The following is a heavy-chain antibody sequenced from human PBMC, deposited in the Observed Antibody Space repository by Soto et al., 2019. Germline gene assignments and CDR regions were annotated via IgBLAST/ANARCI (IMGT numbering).Heavy chain of an antibody. J-gene: IGHJ6*01. Sequence: DVHLLESGGQLVQPGGSLRLSCSASGFALSSYAMSWVRQAPGKGLQWVSSISAGGDMTYNSDSVKGRFTISRDNSNNALFLQMHNLRIENTALYYCARGDRGGSGAPASYCYSGWDVW. CDR3: ARGDRGGSGAPASYCYSGWDV. CDR1: GFALSSYA. CDR2: ISAGGDMT. V-gene: IGHV3-23*01. D-gene: IGHD2-21*02.